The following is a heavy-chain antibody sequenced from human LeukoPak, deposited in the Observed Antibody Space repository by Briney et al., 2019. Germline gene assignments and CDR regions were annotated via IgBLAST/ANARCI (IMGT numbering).Heavy chain of an antibody. CDR1: GFTVSSNY. CDR3: ETDALGGAIAAEDYYYYMDV. V-gene: IGHV3-53*01. Sequence: GSLRLSCAASGFTVSSNYMSWVRQAPGKGLEWVSVIYSGGSTYYADSVKGRVTISRDNSKNTVYLQMNSLRAEDTAVYYCETDALGGAIAAEDYYYYMDVWGKGPTVTVSS. D-gene: IGHD6-13*01. J-gene: IGHJ6*03. CDR2: IYSGGST.